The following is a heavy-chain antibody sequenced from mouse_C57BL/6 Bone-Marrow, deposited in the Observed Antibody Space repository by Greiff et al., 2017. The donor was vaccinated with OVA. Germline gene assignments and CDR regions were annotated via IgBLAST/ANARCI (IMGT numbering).Heavy chain of an antibody. J-gene: IGHJ1*03. CDR3: ARPPYGSSLLYFDV. Sequence: EVKLMESGGGLVQPGGSLKLSCAASGFTFSDYGMAWVRQAPRKGPEWVAFISNLAYSIYYADTVTGRFTISRENAKNTLYLEMSSLRSEDTAMYYCARPPYGSSLLYFDVWGTGTTVTVSS. CDR2: ISNLAYSI. CDR1: GFTFSDYG. V-gene: IGHV5-15*01. D-gene: IGHD1-1*01.